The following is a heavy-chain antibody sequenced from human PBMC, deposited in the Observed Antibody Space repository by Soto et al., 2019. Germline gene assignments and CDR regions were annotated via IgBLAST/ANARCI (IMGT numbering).Heavy chain of an antibody. V-gene: IGHV4-39*01. CDR1: GGSISSGGYY. D-gene: IGHD1-26*01. CDR2: IYYSGST. Sequence: SETLSLTCTVSGGSISSGGYYWSWIRQPPGKGLEWIGSIYYSGSTYYNPSLKSRVTISVDTSKNQFSLKLSSVTAADTAVYYCARLTVGATHLFDYWGQGTLVTVSS. CDR3: ARLTVGATHLFDY. J-gene: IGHJ4*02.